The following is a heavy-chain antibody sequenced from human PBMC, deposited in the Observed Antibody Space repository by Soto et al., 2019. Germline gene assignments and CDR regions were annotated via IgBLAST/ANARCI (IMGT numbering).Heavy chain of an antibody. Sequence: QVQLQQWGAGLLKPSETLSLTCAVYGGSFSGYYWSWIRQPPGKGLEWIGEINHSGSTNYNPSPKSRVTISVDTSKNQFSLKLSSVTAADTAVYYCARSRRGYSYGFLYYYGMDVWGQGTTVTVSS. CDR3: ARSRRGYSYGFLYYYGMDV. J-gene: IGHJ6*02. CDR1: GGSFSGYY. V-gene: IGHV4-34*01. D-gene: IGHD5-18*01. CDR2: INHSGST.